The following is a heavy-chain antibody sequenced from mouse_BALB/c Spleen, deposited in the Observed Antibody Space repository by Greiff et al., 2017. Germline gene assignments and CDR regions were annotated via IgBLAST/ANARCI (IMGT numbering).Heavy chain of an antibody. V-gene: IGHV5-17*02. D-gene: IGHD2-2*01. J-gene: IGHJ4*01. Sequence: EVMLVESGGGLVQPGGSRKLSCAASGFTFSSFGMHWVRQAPEKGLEWVAYISSGSSTIYYADTVKGRFTISRDNPKNTLFLQMTSLRSEDTDMYYCASYGYDRGYAMDYWGQGTSVTVSS. CDR1: GFTFSSFG. CDR3: ASYGYDRGYAMDY. CDR2: ISSGSSTI.